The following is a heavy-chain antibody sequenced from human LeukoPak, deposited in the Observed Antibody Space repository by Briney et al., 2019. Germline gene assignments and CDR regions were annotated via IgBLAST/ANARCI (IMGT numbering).Heavy chain of an antibody. J-gene: IGHJ4*02. CDR1: GYTLTELS. V-gene: IGHV1-24*01. CDR2: FDPEDGET. Sequence: ASVKVSCKVSGYTLTELSMHWVRQAPGKGLEWMGGFDPEDGETIYAQKFQGRVTMTEDTSTDTAYMELSSLRSEDTAVYYCATDRLGYCSSTSCYFDYWGQGTLVTVPS. CDR3: ATDRLGYCSSTSCYFDY. D-gene: IGHD2-2*01.